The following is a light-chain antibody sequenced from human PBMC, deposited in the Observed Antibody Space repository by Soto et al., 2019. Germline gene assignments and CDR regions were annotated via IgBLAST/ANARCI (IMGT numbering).Light chain of an antibody. V-gene: IGKV3D-15*01. CDR3: QQYNNWPLT. CDR1: QSVSSN. Sequence: EIVMTQSPAILSVSPGERATLSGRASQSVSSNLAWYQQKPGQAPRLLIYGASTRATGVPARFSGSGSGTEFTLTISSLQSEDVAVYWCQQYNNWPLTFGPGTQLEIK. CDR2: GAS. J-gene: IGKJ5*01.